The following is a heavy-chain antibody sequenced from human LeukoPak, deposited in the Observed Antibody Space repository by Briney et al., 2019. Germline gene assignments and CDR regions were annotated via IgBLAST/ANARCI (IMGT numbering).Heavy chain of an antibody. CDR1: GGSFSGYH. CDR3: ARGGLYGSGSYLDY. Sequence: SETLSLTCAVYGGSFSGYHWSWIRQPAGKGLEWIGRIYTRGSTNYNPSLKSRVTISLDTSKNQFSLKLSSVTAADTAVYYCARGGLYGSGSYLDYWGQGTLVTVSS. J-gene: IGHJ4*02. V-gene: IGHV4-59*10. CDR2: IYTRGST. D-gene: IGHD3-10*01.